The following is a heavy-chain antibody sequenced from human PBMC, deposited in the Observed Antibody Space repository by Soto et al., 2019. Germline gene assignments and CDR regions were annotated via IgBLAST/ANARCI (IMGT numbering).Heavy chain of an antibody. CDR3: ARGGSGIADHWPVDY. J-gene: IGHJ4*02. CDR1: GGSISSGDYY. V-gene: IGHV4-30-4*01. D-gene: IGHD6-13*01. Sequence: QVQLQESGPGLVKPSQTLSLTCTVSGGSISSGDYYWSWIRQPPGKGLEWIGYIYYSGSTYYNPSLKSRVTIAVDTSKNQFSLKLSSVTAADTAVYYCARGGSGIADHWPVDYWGQGTLVTVSS. CDR2: IYYSGST.